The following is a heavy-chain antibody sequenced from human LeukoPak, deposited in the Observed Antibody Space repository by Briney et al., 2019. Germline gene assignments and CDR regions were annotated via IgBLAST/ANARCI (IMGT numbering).Heavy chain of an antibody. J-gene: IGHJ4*02. Sequence: SVKVSCKASGGTFSSYAISWVRQAPGQGLEWMGRIIPILGIANYAQKLQGRVTMTTDTSTSTAYMELRSLRSDDTAVYYCARDRSYDFWSGSRTFDYWGQGTLVTVSS. D-gene: IGHD3-3*01. CDR3: ARDRSYDFWSGSRTFDY. V-gene: IGHV1-69*04. CDR2: IIPILGIA. CDR1: GGTFSSYA.